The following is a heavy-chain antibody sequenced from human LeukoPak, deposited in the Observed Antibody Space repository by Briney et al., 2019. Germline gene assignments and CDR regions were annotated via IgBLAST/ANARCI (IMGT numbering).Heavy chain of an antibody. V-gene: IGHV1-69*04. CDR2: IIPILGIA. D-gene: IGHD2-2*01. J-gene: IGHJ5*02. CDR3: ARVGYCSSTSCYRTPFDP. Sequence: SVKVSRKASGGTFSSYAISWVRQAPGQGLEWMGRIIPILGIANYAQKFQGRVTITADKSTSTAYMELSSLRSEDTAVYYCARVGYCSSTSCYRTPFDPWGQGTLVTVSS. CDR1: GGTFSSYA.